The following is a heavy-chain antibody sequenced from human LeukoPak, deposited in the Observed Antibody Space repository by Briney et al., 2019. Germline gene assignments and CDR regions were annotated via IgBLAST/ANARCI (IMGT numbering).Heavy chain of an antibody. D-gene: IGHD3-10*01. J-gene: IGHJ5*02. Sequence: KPSETLSLTCAVYGGSFSGYYWSWIRQPPGKGLEWIGEINHSGSTNYNPSLKSRVTISVDTSKNQFSLNLSSVTAADTAVYYCASSSVAYGSGSRNWFDPWGQGTLVTVSS. CDR2: INHSGST. V-gene: IGHV4-34*01. CDR3: ASSSVAYGSGSRNWFDP. CDR1: GGSFSGYY.